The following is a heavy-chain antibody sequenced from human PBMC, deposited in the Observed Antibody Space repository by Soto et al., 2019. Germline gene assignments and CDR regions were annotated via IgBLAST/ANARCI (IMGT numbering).Heavy chain of an antibody. V-gene: IGHV3-33*01. CDR1: GFTFSSYG. J-gene: IGHJ6*02. Sequence: GGSLRLSCAASGFTFSSYGMHWVRQAPGKGLEWVAVIWYDGSNKYYADSVKGRFTISRDNSKNTLYLQMNSLRAEDTAVYYCARDGWPVTTSPKIHYYYGMDVWGQGTTVTVSS. CDR3: ARDGWPVTTSPKIHYYYGMDV. CDR2: IWYDGSNK. D-gene: IGHD4-4*01.